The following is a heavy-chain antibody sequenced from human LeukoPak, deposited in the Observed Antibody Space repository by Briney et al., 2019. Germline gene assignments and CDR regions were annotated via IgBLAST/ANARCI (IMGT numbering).Heavy chain of an antibody. J-gene: IGHJ3*02. CDR2: IYTSGST. V-gene: IGHV4-61*02. CDR1: GGSISSKSYY. CDR3: ARVESYPLRNAFDI. Sequence: NPSETLSLTCTVSGGSISSKSYYWSWIRQPAGKGLEWIGRIYTSGSTNYNPSLKSRVTISVDTSKNQFSLKLSSVTAADTAVYYCARVESYPLRNAFDIWGQGTMVTVSS. D-gene: IGHD1-14*01.